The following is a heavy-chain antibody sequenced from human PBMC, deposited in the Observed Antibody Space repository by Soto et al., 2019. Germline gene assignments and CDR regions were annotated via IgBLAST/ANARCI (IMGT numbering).Heavy chain of an antibody. CDR2: IFPADSDT. D-gene: IGHD2-2*01. Sequence: GESLKISCKGSGYSFSNYWIAWVRQMPGKGLEWMGIIFPADSDTKYSPSFQGQVTISADKSISTAYLQWGSLKASDTAMYYCARIYCTTTTCDSWFDPWGQGTLVTVSS. V-gene: IGHV5-51*01. CDR3: ARIYCTTTTCDSWFDP. CDR1: GYSFSNYW. J-gene: IGHJ5*02.